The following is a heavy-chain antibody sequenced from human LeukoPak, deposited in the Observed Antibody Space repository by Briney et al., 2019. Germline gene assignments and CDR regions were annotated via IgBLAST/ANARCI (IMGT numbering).Heavy chain of an antibody. CDR2: ISWNSDNT. V-gene: IGHV3-9*03. CDR3: ARDGDYCSGGSCYLYYYYYMDV. D-gene: IGHD2-15*01. CDR1: GFNFDDYA. Sequence: PGRSLKLSCAASGFNFDDYAMHWVRQAPGKGLEWVSGISWNSDNTVYADSVKGRFTVSRENAKNSLPLQLNSLRPEDMALYYCARDGDYCSGGSCYLYYYYYMDVWGKGTTVTVSS. J-gene: IGHJ6*03.